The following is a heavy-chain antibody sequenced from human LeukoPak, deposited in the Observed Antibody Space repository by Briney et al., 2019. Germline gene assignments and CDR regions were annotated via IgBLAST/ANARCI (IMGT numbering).Heavy chain of an antibody. V-gene: IGHV3-21*01. CDR3: VRGYFGPDY. CDR1: GFTLNSYS. J-gene: IGHJ4*02. CDR2: ISSSSSYI. Sequence: GGSLRLSCAASGFTLNSYSMNWVRQAPGKGLEWVSSISSSSSYIYYADSVKGRFTISRDNAKNSLYLQMNSLRDDDTGVYFCVRGYFGPDYWGQGTLVTVSS. D-gene: IGHD3-10*01.